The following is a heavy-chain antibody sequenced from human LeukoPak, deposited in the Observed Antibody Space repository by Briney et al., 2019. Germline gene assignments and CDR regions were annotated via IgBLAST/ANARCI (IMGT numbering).Heavy chain of an antibody. CDR2: IYTSGSI. V-gene: IGHV4-4*09. D-gene: IGHD6-13*01. J-gene: IGHJ4*02. CDR3: ARHGGGSSSWYSVGY. Sequence: SETLSLTCTVSGGSISGYYWSWIRQPPGKGLGWIGFIYTSGSINYNPSLKRRATIPVDTSKDQFSLKLSSVTAADTAVYYCARHGGGSSSWYSVGYWGQGTLVTVSS. CDR1: GGSISGYY.